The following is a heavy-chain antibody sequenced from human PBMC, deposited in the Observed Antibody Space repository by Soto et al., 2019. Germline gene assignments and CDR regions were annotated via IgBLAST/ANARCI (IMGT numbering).Heavy chain of an antibody. CDR1: GFTFSNAW. Sequence: PGGSLRLSCAASGFTFSNAWMNWVRQAPGKGLEWVGRIKSKTDGGTTDYAAPVKGRFTISRDDSKNTLYLQMNSLKTEDTAVYYCTTEVAVAGAAQFDYWGQGTLVTVSS. V-gene: IGHV3-15*07. CDR2: IKSKTDGGTT. D-gene: IGHD6-19*01. CDR3: TTEVAVAGAAQFDY. J-gene: IGHJ4*02.